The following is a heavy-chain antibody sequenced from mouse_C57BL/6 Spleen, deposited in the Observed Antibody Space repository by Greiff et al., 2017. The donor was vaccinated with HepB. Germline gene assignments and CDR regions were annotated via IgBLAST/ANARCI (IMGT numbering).Heavy chain of an antibody. J-gene: IGHJ4*01. CDR1: GYAFSSYW. CDR2: IYPGDGDT. V-gene: IGHV1-80*01. D-gene: IGHD2-3*01. CDR3: ARCDGSYYAMDY. Sequence: VQLQQSGAELVKPGASVKISCKASGYAFSSYWMNWVKQRPGKGLEWIGQIYPGDGDTNYNGKFKGKATLTADKSSSTAYMQLSSLTSEDSAVYFCARCDGSYYAMDYWGQGTSVTVSS.